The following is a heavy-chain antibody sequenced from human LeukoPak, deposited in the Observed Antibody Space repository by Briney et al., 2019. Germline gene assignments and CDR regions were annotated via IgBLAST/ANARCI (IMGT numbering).Heavy chain of an antibody. J-gene: IGHJ4*02. D-gene: IGHD6-13*01. Sequence: PGGSLRLSCAASGFTVSSDYMNWVRQAPGKGLEWVSVIYSGGSTYYADSVKGRFTISRDNSKNTLYLQMNSLRAEDTAVYYCARVSSSSWWALDYWGQGTLVTVSS. V-gene: IGHV3-53*01. CDR2: IYSGGST. CDR1: GFTVSSDY. CDR3: ARVSSSSWWALDY.